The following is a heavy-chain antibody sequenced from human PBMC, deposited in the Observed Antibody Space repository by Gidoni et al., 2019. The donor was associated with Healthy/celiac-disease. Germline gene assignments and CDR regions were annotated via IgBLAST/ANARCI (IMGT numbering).Heavy chain of an antibody. V-gene: IGHV4-39*01. J-gene: IGHJ4*02. CDR3: ARHGPPPWLAREFDY. CDR2: IYSSGST. CDR1: GGSISSSSYY. Sequence: QLQLQESGRGLVKPSETLFLTCTVSGGSISSSSYYGGWSRQPPGKGLEWIGSIYSSGSTYYNPSLQSRVTISVDTSKTQFSLKLSSVTAADTAVYSCARHGPPPWLAREFDYWGQGTLVTVSS. D-gene: IGHD6-19*01.